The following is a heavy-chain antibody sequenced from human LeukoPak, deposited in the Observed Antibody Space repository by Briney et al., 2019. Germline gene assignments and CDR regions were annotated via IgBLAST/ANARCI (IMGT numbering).Heavy chain of an antibody. CDR1: GGSISSSTYY. D-gene: IGHD6-19*01. V-gene: IGHV4-39*01. CDR3: VSQLFPLAVAGFDY. CDR2: IYYSGST. J-gene: IGHJ4*02. Sequence: PSETLSLTCTVSGGSISSSTYYWGWIRQPPGKGLEWIGTIYYSGSTYYNASLKSRVTISVDTSKNQFSLKLSSVTAADTAVYYCVSQLFPLAVAGFDYWGQGTLVTVSS.